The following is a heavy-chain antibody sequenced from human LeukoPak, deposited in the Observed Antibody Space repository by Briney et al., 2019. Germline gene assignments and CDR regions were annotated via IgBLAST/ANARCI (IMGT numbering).Heavy chain of an antibody. V-gene: IGHV1-2*02. J-gene: IGHJ5*02. CDR3: ARDQVPAAMDPDWFDP. Sequence: ASVKVSCKASGYTFTGYYMHWVRQAPGQGLEWMGWINPNSGGTNYAQKFQGRVTMTRDTSIGTAYMELSRLRSDDTAVYYCARDQVPAAMDPDWFDPWGQGTLVTVSS. CDR1: GYTFTGYY. CDR2: INPNSGGT. D-gene: IGHD2-2*01.